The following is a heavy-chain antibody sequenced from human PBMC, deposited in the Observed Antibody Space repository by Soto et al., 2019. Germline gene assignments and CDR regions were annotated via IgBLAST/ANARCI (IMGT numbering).Heavy chain of an antibody. CDR3: ARRYGGAFDI. CDR1: GGSISSYY. Sequence: QVQLQESGPGLVKPSETLSLTCTVSGGSISSYYWNWIRQPPGKGLEWIGYIYYSGSTNYNPSLKSRVTISVDTSKNQFSRKLSSVTAADTAVYYCARRYGGAFDIWGQGTMVTVSS. D-gene: IGHD4-17*01. V-gene: IGHV4-59*08. CDR2: IYYSGST. J-gene: IGHJ3*02.